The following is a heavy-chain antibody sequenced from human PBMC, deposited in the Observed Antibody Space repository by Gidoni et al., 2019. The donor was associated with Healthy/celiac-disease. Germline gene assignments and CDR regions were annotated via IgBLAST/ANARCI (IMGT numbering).Heavy chain of an antibody. CDR3: ARASPYYYGSGSYGWFDP. Sequence: QVQLQQWGAGLLKPSETLSLTCAVYGGSFSGYYWSWIRQPPGKGLEWIGEINHSGSPNYNPSFKSRVTISVDTSKNQCSLKLSSVTAADTAVYYCARASPYYYGSGSYGWFDPWGQGTLVTVSS. D-gene: IGHD3-10*01. V-gene: IGHV4-34*01. CDR1: GGSFSGYY. J-gene: IGHJ5*02. CDR2: INHSGSP.